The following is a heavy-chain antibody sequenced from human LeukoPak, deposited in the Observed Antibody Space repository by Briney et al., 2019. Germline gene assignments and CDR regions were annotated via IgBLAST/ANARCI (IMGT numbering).Heavy chain of an antibody. CDR2: ISNNGGYT. CDR1: GFTFSSSA. D-gene: IGHD3-16*01. J-gene: IGHJ6*02. V-gene: IGHV3-23*01. CDR3: ARGGGLDV. Sequence: GGSLRLSCAASGFTFSSSAMSWVRQAPGKGLEWVSAISNNGGYTYYADSVQGRFTISRDNAKNSLYLQMSNLRAEDTAVYFCARGGGLDVWGQGATVTVSS.